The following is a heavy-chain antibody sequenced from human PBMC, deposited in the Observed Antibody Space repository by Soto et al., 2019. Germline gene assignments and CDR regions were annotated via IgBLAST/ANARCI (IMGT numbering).Heavy chain of an antibody. J-gene: IGHJ4*02. V-gene: IGHV3-30*03. CDR3: ARGGRQWLVTSAFNY. CDR1: GFTFSDYA. Sequence: VQLVESGGGVVQPGRSLRLSCAASGFTFSDYAMHWVRQAPGKGLEWVAVVSHDGRNTHYADSVKGRFTISRDSSKNTVSLEMTSLRAEDTAVDYCARGGRQWLVTSAFNYWGQGALVTVSS. CDR2: VSHDGRNT. D-gene: IGHD6-19*01.